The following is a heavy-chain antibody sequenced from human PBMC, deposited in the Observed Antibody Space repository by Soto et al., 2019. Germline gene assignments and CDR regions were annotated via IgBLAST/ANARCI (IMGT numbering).Heavy chain of an antibody. D-gene: IGHD2-15*01. CDR1: GDSLNIGGYY. V-gene: IGHV4-31*03. J-gene: IGHJ5*02. CDR3: SRDGSSTPNWLAL. Sequence: PSETLSLTCTVSGDSLNIGGYYWTWIRQHPGKGLEWMGYIYYTGKTYYNPSLESRLTMSVDTSKNQFSLKLSSVTAADTGVYYWSRDGSSTPNWLALRGQRTPVTVSS. CDR2: IYYTGKT.